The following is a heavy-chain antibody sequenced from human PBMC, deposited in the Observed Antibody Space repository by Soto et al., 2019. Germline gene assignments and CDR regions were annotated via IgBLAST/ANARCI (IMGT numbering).Heavy chain of an antibody. V-gene: IGHV1-69*12. CDR2: IVPKFATT. Sequence: QVRLVQSGAEVKKPGSSVKVSCKGSGGTFTSYIITWVREAPGQGLEWIGGIVPKFATTNYAQKFRGRLTLTADEPTIMVYRELSNLRSEDTGVYYCARGRPDRFGRHYLGLDVWGQGTTVTVS. D-gene: IGHD3-10*01. J-gene: IGHJ6*02. CDR3: ARGRPDRFGRHYLGLDV. CDR1: GGTFTSYI.